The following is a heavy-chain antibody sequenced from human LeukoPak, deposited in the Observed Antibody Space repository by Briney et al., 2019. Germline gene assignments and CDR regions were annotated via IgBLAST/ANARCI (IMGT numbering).Heavy chain of an antibody. V-gene: IGHV3-48*01. CDR1: GFTFSSYG. Sequence: PGGSLRLSCAASGFTFSSYGMHWVRQAPGKGLEWVSYISSSSSTIYYADSVKGRFTISRDNAKNSLYLQMNSLRAEDTAVYYCARYDYVWGSYRPSLIYWGQGTLVTVSS. CDR2: ISSSSSTI. CDR3: ARYDYVWGSYRPSLIY. J-gene: IGHJ4*02. D-gene: IGHD3-16*02.